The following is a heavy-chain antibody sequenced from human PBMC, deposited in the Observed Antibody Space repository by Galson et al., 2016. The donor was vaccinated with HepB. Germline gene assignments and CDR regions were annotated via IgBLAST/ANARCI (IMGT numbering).Heavy chain of an antibody. CDR3: AKDGDYGSGSYYPLYFDY. D-gene: IGHD3-10*01. CDR2: SRWNSGSI. Sequence: SLRLSCAASGFTFDEYVMHWVRQAPGKGLEWVSGSRWNSGSIGYADSVKGRFTISRDNAKNSLYLQMNSLRAEDTALYYCAKDGDYGSGSYYPLYFDYWGQGTLVTVSS. J-gene: IGHJ4*02. V-gene: IGHV3-9*01. CDR1: GFTFDEYV.